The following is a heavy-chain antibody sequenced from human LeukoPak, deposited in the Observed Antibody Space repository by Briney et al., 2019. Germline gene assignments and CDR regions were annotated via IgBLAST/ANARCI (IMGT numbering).Heavy chain of an antibody. D-gene: IGHD1-26*01. CDR2: IYTSGGT. Sequence: PSETLSLTCTVSGASISSGSYYWSWIRQPAGKGLEWIGRIYTSGGTNYNPSLKSRVTISVDTSKNQFSLKLSSVTAADTAVYYCARGPVGATDWLDPWGQGTLVTVYS. V-gene: IGHV4-61*02. CDR3: ARGPVGATDWLDP. CDR1: GASISSGSYY. J-gene: IGHJ5*02.